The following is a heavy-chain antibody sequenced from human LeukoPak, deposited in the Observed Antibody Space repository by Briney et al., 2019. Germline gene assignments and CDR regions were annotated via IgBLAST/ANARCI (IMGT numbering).Heavy chain of an antibody. Sequence: SETLSLTCTVSGGSIGSSSYYWGWIRQPPGKGLEWIGSIYYSGSTYYNPSLKSRVTISVDTSKNQFSLKLSSVTAADTAVYYCARDGPRAFDIWGQGTMVTVSS. V-gene: IGHV4-39*01. CDR2: IYYSGST. J-gene: IGHJ3*02. CDR1: GGSIGSSSYY. D-gene: IGHD1-14*01. CDR3: ARDGPRAFDI.